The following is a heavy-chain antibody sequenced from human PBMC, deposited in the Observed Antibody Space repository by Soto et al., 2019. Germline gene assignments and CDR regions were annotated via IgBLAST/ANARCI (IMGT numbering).Heavy chain of an antibody. Sequence: SETLSLTCAVYGGSFSGYYWSWIRQPPGKGLEWIGEINHSGSTNYNPSLKSRVTISVDTSKNQFSLKLSSVTAADTAVYHCASRPMAARNFDYWGQGTLVTVSS. CDR1: GGSFSGYY. D-gene: IGHD6-6*01. V-gene: IGHV4-34*01. J-gene: IGHJ4*02. CDR3: ASRPMAARNFDY. CDR2: INHSGST.